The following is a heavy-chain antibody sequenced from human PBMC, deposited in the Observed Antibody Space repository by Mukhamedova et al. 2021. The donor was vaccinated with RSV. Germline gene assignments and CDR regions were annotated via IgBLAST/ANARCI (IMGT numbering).Heavy chain of an antibody. CDR3: AKDSLAAPGCY. CDR2: ISGSGGST. Sequence: GKGLEWVSAISGSGGSTYYADSVKGRFTISRDNSKNTLYLQMNSLRAEATAVYYCAKDSLAAPGCYWGQGTLATASS. D-gene: IGHD2-15*01. V-gene: IGHV3-23*01. J-gene: IGHJ4*02.